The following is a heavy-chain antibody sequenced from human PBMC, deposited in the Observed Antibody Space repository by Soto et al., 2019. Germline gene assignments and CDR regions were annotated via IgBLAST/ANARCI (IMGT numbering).Heavy chain of an antibody. CDR3: ARHLWSQPTTSFDP. J-gene: IGHJ5*02. D-gene: IGHD1-1*01. Sequence: SETLSLTCTVSGGSLSSGGYYWSWIRQHPGKGLEWIGYIYYSGSTYYNPSLKSRVTISVDTSKNQFSLKLNSVTAADTAVYYCARHLWSQPTTSFDPWGQGILVTVSS. CDR1: GGSLSSGGYY. CDR2: IYYSGST. V-gene: IGHV4-39*01.